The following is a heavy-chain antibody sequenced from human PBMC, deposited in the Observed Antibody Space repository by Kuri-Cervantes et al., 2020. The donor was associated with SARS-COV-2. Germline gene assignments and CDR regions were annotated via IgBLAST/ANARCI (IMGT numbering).Heavy chain of an antibody. D-gene: IGHD6-13*01. J-gene: IGHJ3*02. CDR1: GYTFTSYY. CDR3: ARTRIAAACTDAFDI. V-gene: IGHV1-46*01. Sequence: ASVKVSCKASGYTFTSYYMHWVRQAPGQGLEWMGIINPSGGSTSYAQKFQGRVTMTRDTSTSTVYMELSSLRSEDTAVYYCARTRIAAACTDAFDIWGQGTMVTVSS. CDR2: INPSGGST.